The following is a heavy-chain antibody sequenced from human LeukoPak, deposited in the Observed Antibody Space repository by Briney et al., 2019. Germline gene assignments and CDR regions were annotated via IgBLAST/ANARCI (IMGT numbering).Heavy chain of an antibody. D-gene: IGHD3-22*01. CDR3: ATLFDSSGYYLITPLYY. J-gene: IGHJ4*02. CDR1: EYTLTELS. Sequence: ASVKVSCKVSEYTLTELSMHWVRQAPGKGLEWMGGFDPEDGETIYAQKFQGRVTMTEDTSTDTAYMELSSLRSEDTAVYYCATLFDSSGYYLITPLYYWGQGTLVTVSS. V-gene: IGHV1-24*01. CDR2: FDPEDGET.